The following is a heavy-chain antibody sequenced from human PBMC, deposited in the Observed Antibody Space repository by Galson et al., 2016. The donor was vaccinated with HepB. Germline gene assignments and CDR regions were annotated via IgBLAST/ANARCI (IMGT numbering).Heavy chain of an antibody. V-gene: IGHV4-59*12. CDR2: IHYSGST. CDR1: GGSISTYY. J-gene: IGHJ4*02. CDR3: ARAPDSGFDVYGWSH. D-gene: IGHD5-12*01. Sequence: EPLSLTCTVSGGSISTYYWSWIRQPPGKSLEWIGYIHYSGSTNCNPSLKTRVTISVDTSQNQFSLNLRSVTAADTATYYCARAPDSGFDVYGWSHWGQGALVTVSS.